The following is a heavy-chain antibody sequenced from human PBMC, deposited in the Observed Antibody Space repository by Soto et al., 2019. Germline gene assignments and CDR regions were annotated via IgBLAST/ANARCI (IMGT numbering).Heavy chain of an antibody. CDR3: ARGAYYYFMDV. Sequence: SETLSLTCTVSGGSTSSYYWSWIRQPPGKGLEWIGYIYNSGSTNYNPSLKSRVTISADTSRNQFSLKLSSVTAADTAVYYCARGAYYYFMDVWGKGTTVTVSS. J-gene: IGHJ6*03. CDR1: GGSTSSYY. CDR2: IYNSGST. V-gene: IGHV4-59*01.